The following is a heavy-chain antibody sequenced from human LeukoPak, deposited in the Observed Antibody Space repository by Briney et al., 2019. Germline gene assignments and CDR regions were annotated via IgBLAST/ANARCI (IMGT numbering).Heavy chain of an antibody. V-gene: IGHV4-39*02. J-gene: IGHJ4*02. CDR2: IYYSGST. CDR1: GGSISSSSYF. Sequence: PSEPLSLTCTVSGGSISSSSYFWGWIRQPPGKGLEWIASIYYSGSTYYNPSLKSRLTTSVDTSENQFSLKLSSVTAADTAVYYCVRDCSGGTCYFDNWGQGTLVTVSS. CDR3: VRDCSGGTCYFDN. D-gene: IGHD2-15*01.